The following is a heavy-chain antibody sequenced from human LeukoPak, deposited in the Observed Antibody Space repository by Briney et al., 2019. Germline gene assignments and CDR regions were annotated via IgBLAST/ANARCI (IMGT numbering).Heavy chain of an antibody. Sequence: GGSLRLSCAASGFTFSSYWMHWVRQAPGKGLVWVSRINSDGSSTNYADSVKGRFTISRDNAKNTLYLQMNSLRAEDTAVYYCARLDGYNFRFGYYYYGMDVWGQGTPVTVSS. CDR1: GFTFSSYW. J-gene: IGHJ6*02. CDR3: ARLDGYNFRFGYYYYGMDV. V-gene: IGHV3-74*01. D-gene: IGHD5-24*01. CDR2: INSDGSST.